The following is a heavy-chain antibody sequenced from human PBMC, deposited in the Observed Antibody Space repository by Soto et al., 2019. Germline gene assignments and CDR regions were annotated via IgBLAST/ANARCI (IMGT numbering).Heavy chain of an antibody. CDR2: IWYDGSNK. J-gene: IGHJ4*02. Sequence: PGGSLRLSCAASGFTFSSYGMHWVRQAPGKGLEWVAVIWYDGSNKYYADSVKGRFTISRDNSKNTLYLQMNSLRAEDTAVYYCARDLSVGDYYDSSGYSEPDFDYWGQGTLVPVSS. CDR1: GFTFSSYG. CDR3: ARDLSVGDYYDSSGYSEPDFDY. V-gene: IGHV3-33*01. D-gene: IGHD3-22*01.